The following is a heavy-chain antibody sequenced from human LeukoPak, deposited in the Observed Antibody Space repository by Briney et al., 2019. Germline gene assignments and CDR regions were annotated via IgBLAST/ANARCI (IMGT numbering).Heavy chain of an antibody. J-gene: IGHJ4*02. CDR1: GFTFSSYG. V-gene: IGHV3-23*01. Sequence: PGRSLRLSCAASGFTFSSYGMYWVRQAPGKGLEWVSGISGSGDSTDYADSVKGRFTISRDNSKNTLYVQMNSLRAEDTAVYYCAKSLVLRKSRGYWGQGTLVTVSS. CDR3: AKSLVLRKSRGY. D-gene: IGHD3-16*02. CDR2: ISGSGDST.